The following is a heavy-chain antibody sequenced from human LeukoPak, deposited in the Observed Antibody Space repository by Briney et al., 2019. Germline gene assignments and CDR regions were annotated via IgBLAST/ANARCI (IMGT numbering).Heavy chain of an antibody. CDR1: GFPFSNVW. D-gene: IGHD6-13*01. J-gene: IGHJ4*02. Sequence: NPGGSLRLFCSASGFPFSNVWMSWVRQASGKGLEWVGRIKSKTDSGTTDYAAPVKGRFTISRDDSKNTLYLQMNSLKTEDTAVYYCTTGPYSSSWYWLYWGQGTLVTVSS. CDR3: TTGPYSSSWYWLY. CDR2: IKSKTDSGTT. V-gene: IGHV3-15*01.